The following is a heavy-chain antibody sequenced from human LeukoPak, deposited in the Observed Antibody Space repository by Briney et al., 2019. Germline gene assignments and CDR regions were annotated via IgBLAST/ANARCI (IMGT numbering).Heavy chain of an antibody. CDR3: ARQNSSGWRYYYYYYMDV. V-gene: IGHV4-39*01. D-gene: IGHD6-19*01. CDR2: IYYSGST. CDR1: GGSISSSSYY. J-gene: IGHJ6*03. Sequence: SETLSLTCTVSGGSISSSSYYWGWIRQPPGKGLEWIGSIYYSGSTYYNPSLKSRVTISVDTSKNQFSLKLSSVTAADTAVYYCARQNSSGWRYYYYYYMDVWGKGTTVTISS.